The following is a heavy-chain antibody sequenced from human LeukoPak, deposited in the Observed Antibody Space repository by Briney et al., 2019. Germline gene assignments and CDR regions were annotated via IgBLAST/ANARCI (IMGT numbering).Heavy chain of an antibody. CDR2: ISYDGSNK. Sequence: GGSLRLSCAASGFTFSSYGMHWVRQAPGKGLEWVAVISYDGSNKYYADSVKGRFTISRDNSKNTLYLQMNSLRAEDTAVYYCARDSLPYDWSEYCFDYWGQGTMVSDS. CDR1: GFTFSSYG. CDR3: ARDSLPYDWSEYCFDY. J-gene: IGHJ4*02. V-gene: IGHV3-30*03. D-gene: IGHD1-20*01.